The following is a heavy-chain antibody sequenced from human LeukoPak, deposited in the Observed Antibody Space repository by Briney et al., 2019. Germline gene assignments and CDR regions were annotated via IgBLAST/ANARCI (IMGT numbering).Heavy chain of an antibody. V-gene: IGHV1-2*02. CDR3: ARDSGGGYYYDSSGYYAEYFQH. J-gene: IGHJ1*01. CDR2: INPNSGGP. Sequence: ASVKVSCKASGYTFTGYYMHWVRQAPGQGLEWMGWINPNSGGPNYAQKFQGRVTMTRDTSISTAYMELSRLRSDDTAVYYCARDSGGGYYYDSSGYYAEYFQHWGQGTLVTVSS. CDR1: GYTFTGYY. D-gene: IGHD3-22*01.